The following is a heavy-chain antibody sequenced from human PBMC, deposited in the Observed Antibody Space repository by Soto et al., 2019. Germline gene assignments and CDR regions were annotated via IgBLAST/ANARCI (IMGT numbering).Heavy chain of an antibody. CDR1: GFKFSDYW. D-gene: IGHD3-16*02. J-gene: IGHJ4*02. CDR3: AREGLLFSGPYRPSRFDY. V-gene: IGHV3-7*03. CDR2: IKHDTSEA. Sequence: GSLRLSCAASGFKFSDYWMSWVRQAPGKGLEWVGNIKHDTSEAHYADSVKGRLTITRDNIKNFLFLQMNGLRSDDTASYYCAREGLLFSGPYRPSRFDYWGLGTLVTVSS.